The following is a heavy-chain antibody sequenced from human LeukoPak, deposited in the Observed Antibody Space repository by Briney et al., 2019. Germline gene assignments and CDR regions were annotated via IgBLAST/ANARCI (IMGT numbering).Heavy chain of an antibody. Sequence: GGSLRLSCAASGFTFSTYEMNWVRQAPGKGLEWVSYISSSGGTIYYADSVKGRFTISRDNAKNSLYLQMSSLRAEDTAVYYCAGGDSSGYYPIDYWGQGTLVTVSS. CDR2: ISSSGGTI. D-gene: IGHD3-22*01. J-gene: IGHJ4*02. CDR1: GFTFSTYE. V-gene: IGHV3-48*03. CDR3: AGGDSSGYYPIDY.